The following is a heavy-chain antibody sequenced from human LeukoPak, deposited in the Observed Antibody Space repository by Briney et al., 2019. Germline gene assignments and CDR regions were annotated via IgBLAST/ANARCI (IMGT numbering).Heavy chain of an antibody. CDR1: GFTFSSYG. J-gene: IGHJ6*03. Sequence: GGSLRLSCAASGFTFSSYGMNWARQAPGKGLEWVSYISSSSSYIYYADSVKGRFTISRDNAKSSLYLQMNSQRAEDTAVYYCARDPYSGSYGADYYYYMDVWGKGTTVTISS. CDR3: ARDPYSGSYGADYYYYMDV. V-gene: IGHV3-21*01. D-gene: IGHD1-26*01. CDR2: ISSSSSYI.